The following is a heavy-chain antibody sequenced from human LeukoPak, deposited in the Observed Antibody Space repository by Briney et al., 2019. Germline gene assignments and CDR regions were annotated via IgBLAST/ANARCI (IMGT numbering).Heavy chain of an antibody. D-gene: IGHD6-19*01. CDR2: IWYDGSNK. V-gene: IGHV3-33*01. CDR1: GFTFSSYG. Sequence: GGSLRLSCAASGFTFSSYGMHWVRQAPGKGLEWVAVIWYDGSNKYYADSVKGRFTISRDNSKNTLYLQMNSLRAEDTAVCYCARDRVAVAGPDYFDYWGREPWSPSPQ. J-gene: IGHJ4*02. CDR3: ARDRVAVAGPDYFDY.